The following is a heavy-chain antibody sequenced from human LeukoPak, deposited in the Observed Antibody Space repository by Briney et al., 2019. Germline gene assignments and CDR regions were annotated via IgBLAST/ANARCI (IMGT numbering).Heavy chain of an antibody. V-gene: IGHV4-39*06. CDR3: ARDQPTPYYYMDV. D-gene: IGHD1-14*01. CDR2: IYYSGST. J-gene: IGHJ6*03. Sequence: SETLSLTCTVSGGSISSSSYYWGWIRQPPGKGLEWIGSIYYSGSTYYNPSLKSRVTISVDTSKNQFPLKLSSVTAADTAVYYCARDQPTPYYYMDVWGKGTTVTVSS. CDR1: GGSISSSSYY.